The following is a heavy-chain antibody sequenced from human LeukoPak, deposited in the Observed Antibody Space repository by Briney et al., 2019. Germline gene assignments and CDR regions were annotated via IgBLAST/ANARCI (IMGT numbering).Heavy chain of an antibody. CDR1: GYTFTSYG. D-gene: IGHD6-6*01. Sequence: ASVKVSCKASGYTFTSYGISWVRQAPGQGLEWMGWISAYNGNTNYAQKFQGRVTMTEDTSTDTAYMELSSLRSEDTAVYYCATGAYSSSFRVAFDIWGQGTMVTVSS. CDR3: ATGAYSSSFRVAFDI. CDR2: ISAYNGNT. J-gene: IGHJ3*02. V-gene: IGHV1-18*01.